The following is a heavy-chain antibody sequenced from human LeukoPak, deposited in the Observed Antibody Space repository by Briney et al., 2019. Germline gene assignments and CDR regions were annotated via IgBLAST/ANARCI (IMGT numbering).Heavy chain of an antibody. D-gene: IGHD6-6*01. CDR3: AGGGSYSSSSLRQMGYYYYGMDV. CDR2: INPSGGST. J-gene: IGHJ6*02. Sequence: GASVKVSCKASGFTFSGYYMQWVRQAPGQGLEWMGIINPSGGSTSYAQKFQGRVTMTRDTSTSTVYMELSSLRSEDTAVYYCAGGGSYSSSSLRQMGYYYYGMDVWGQGTTVTVSS. CDR1: GFTFSGYY. V-gene: IGHV1-46*01.